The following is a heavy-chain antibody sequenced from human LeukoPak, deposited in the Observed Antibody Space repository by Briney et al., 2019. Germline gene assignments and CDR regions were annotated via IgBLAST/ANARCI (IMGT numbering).Heavy chain of an antibody. V-gene: IGHV5-10-1*01. CDR2: IDPSDYYT. CDR3: ARHMVRGVDYYYYGMDV. D-gene: IGHD3-10*01. J-gene: IGHJ6*04. Sequence: TSGESLRISCKGSGYSFTSYWISWVRQMPGKGLEWMGRIDPSDYYTNYSPSFQGHVTISADKSISTAYLQWSSLKASDTAMYYCARHMVRGVDYYYYGMDVWGKGTTVTVSS. CDR1: GYSFTSYW.